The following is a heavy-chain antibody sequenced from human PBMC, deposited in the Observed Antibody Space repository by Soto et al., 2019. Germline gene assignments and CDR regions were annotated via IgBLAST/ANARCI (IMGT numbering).Heavy chain of an antibody. CDR2: VSYSGSP. J-gene: IGHJ4*02. D-gene: IGHD1-20*01. CDR1: GASVSSSHY. Sequence: QLQLQESGPGLVKSSETLSLTCSVSGASVSSSHYWGWIRQPPGKGLEWIGSVSYSGSPYYSPSFKSRITISVDTSNNQFSLRVRSVTATDTAVYFCARHYNTGAFFDYWGQGTLVTVSS. V-gene: IGHV4-39*01. CDR3: ARHYNTGAFFDY.